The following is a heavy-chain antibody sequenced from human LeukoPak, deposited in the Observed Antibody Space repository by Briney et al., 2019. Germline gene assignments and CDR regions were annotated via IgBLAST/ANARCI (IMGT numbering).Heavy chain of an antibody. CDR1: GFTFSNAW. CDR2: IKSKTDGGTT. V-gene: IGHV3-15*01. J-gene: IGHJ4*02. D-gene: IGHD3-16*02. Sequence: GGSLRLSCAASGFTFSNAWMSWVRQAPGKGLEWVGRIKSKTDGGTTDYAAPVKGRFTISRDDSKNTLYLQMNSLKTEDTAVYYCTGSTFYVWGSYRDYWGQGTLVTVSS. CDR3: TGSTFYVWGSYRDY.